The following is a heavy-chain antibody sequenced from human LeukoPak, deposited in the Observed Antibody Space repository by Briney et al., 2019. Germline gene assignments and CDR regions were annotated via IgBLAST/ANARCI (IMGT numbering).Heavy chain of an antibody. CDR1: GFTFSSYS. J-gene: IGHJ4*02. D-gene: IGHD5-18*01. V-gene: IGHV3-48*02. Sequence: GGSLRLSCAASGFTFSSYSMNWVRQAPGKGLEWVSYISSSSSTIYYADSVKGRFTISRDNAKNSLYLQMNSLRDEDTAVYYCATPYFYVDTAMVQGSNDYWGQGTLVTVSS. CDR2: ISSSSSTI. CDR3: ATPYFYVDTAMVQGSNDY.